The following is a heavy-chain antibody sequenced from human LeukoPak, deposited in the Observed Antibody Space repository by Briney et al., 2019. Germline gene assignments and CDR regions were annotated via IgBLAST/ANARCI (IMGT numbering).Heavy chain of an antibody. CDR1: GYTFTGYY. CDR2: INPNSGGT. Sequence: ASVKVSCKASGYTFTGYYMHWVRQAPGQGLEWMGRINPNSGGTNYAQKFQGRVTMTRDTSTSTDYMELNSLRSEDTAVYYCARDGGSFSADYWGQGALVSVSS. CDR3: ARDGGSFSADY. J-gene: IGHJ4*02. V-gene: IGHV1-2*06. D-gene: IGHD1-26*01.